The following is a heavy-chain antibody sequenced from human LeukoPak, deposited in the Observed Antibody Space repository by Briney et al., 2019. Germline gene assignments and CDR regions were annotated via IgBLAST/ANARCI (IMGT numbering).Heavy chain of an antibody. J-gene: IGHJ4*02. Sequence: PGGSLRLSCAASGFTFSGYWMHWVRQAPGKGLEWVANINQDGSEKYYVDSVKGRFTISRDNAKNSLYLQMNSLRAEDTAVYYCARARDWADYWGRGTLVTVSS. V-gene: IGHV3-7*05. CDR3: ARARDWADY. CDR1: GFTFSGYW. CDR2: INQDGSEK. D-gene: IGHD2-21*02.